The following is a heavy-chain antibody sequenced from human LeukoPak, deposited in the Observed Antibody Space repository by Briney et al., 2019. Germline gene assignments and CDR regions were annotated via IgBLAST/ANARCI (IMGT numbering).Heavy chain of an antibody. Sequence: GGSLRLSCAASGFPFSASAMTWVRQAPGKGLEWVSHILSTGTTYYADSVRGRFTISRDNSKNTLYLLMTSLRADGTAVYYCATVKYDYGDPVGWFDPWGQGTLVTVSS. D-gene: IGHD4-17*01. CDR3: ATVKYDYGDPVGWFDP. V-gene: IGHV3-23*01. J-gene: IGHJ5*02. CDR1: GFPFSASA. CDR2: ILSTGTT.